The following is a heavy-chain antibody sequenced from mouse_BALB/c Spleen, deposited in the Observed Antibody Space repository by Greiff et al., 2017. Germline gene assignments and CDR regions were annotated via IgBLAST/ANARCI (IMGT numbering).Heavy chain of an antibody. CDR1: GFTFSSYA. J-gene: IGHJ4*01. V-gene: IGHV5-6-5*01. CDR3: ARGSTMSYYAMDY. D-gene: IGHD2-4*01. Sequence: EVHLVESGGGLVKPGGSLKLSCAASGFTFSSYAMSWVRQTPEKRLEWVASISSGGSTYYPDSVKGRFTISRDNARNILYLQMSSLRSEDTAMYYCARGSTMSYYAMDYWGQGTSVTVSS. CDR2: ISSGGST.